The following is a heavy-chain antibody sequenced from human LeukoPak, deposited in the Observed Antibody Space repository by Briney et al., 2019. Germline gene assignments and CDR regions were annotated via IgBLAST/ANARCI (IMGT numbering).Heavy chain of an antibody. J-gene: IGHJ6*02. CDR1: EYTFTSYY. D-gene: IGHD3-10*01. CDR3: ARGAGSGKGYGSSYGMDV. Sequence: ASVKVSCKASEYTFTSYYMHWVRQAPGQGLEWMGIINPSGGSTSYAQKFQGRVTMTRDTSTSTVYMELSSLRSEDTAVYYCARGAGSGKGYGSSYGMDVWGQGTTVTVSS. V-gene: IGHV1-46*01. CDR2: INPSGGST.